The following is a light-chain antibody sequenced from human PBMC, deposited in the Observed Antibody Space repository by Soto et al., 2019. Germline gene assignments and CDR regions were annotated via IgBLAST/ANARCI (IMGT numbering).Light chain of an antibody. J-gene: IGKJ2*03. V-gene: IGKV3-20*01. Sequence: EIVLTQSPGTLSLSPGERATLSCRASQSVSRSLLAWYQQKPGQAPRLLIYGASTRATGIADRFSGSGSGTDFTLTISRLEPDDFAVYYCQQYGNPPPYSFVQGTKLEIK. CDR1: QSVSRSL. CDR3: QQYGNPPPYS. CDR2: GAS.